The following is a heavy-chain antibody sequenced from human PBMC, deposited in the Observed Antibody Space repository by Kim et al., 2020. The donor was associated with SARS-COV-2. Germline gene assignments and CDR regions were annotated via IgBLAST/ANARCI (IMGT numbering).Heavy chain of an antibody. Sequence: EPLKGPFTISRANSKNTLYLQMNSLRVEGTSVYYCARDGRGASGGMDVWGQGTTVTVSS. D-gene: IGHD3-10*01. V-gene: IGHV3-53*01. J-gene: IGHJ6*02. CDR3: ARDGRGASGGMDV.